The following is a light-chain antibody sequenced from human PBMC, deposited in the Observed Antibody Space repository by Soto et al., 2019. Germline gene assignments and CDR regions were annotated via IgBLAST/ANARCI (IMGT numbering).Light chain of an antibody. Sequence: QSVLTQPPSVSGAPGQRVTISCTGSSSNIGAGYDVHWYQQLPGTAPKLLIYGNSNRPSGVPDRFSGSKSGTSASLAITGLQAEDGADYCCQSYDSSLSGSRVFGGGTKLTVL. CDR1: SSNIGAGYD. V-gene: IGLV1-40*01. J-gene: IGLJ3*02. CDR3: QSYDSSLSGSRV. CDR2: GNS.